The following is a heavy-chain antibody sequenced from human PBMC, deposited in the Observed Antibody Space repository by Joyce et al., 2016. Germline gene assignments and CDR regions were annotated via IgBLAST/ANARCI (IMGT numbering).Heavy chain of an antibody. D-gene: IGHD6-13*01. V-gene: IGHV7-4-1*02. Sequence: QVQLVQSGSELKKPGASVKVSCKASGYTFRTYTMNWVRQAPGQGPEWMGWINTNTWNPTYAQAFTGRFVFSLDTSVSTAYLQISNLKAEDTAVYYCAVAATGAGDCFDSWGQGTLVTVSS. CDR3: AVAATGAGDCFDS. CDR2: INTNTWNP. J-gene: IGHJ5*01. CDR1: GYTFRTYT.